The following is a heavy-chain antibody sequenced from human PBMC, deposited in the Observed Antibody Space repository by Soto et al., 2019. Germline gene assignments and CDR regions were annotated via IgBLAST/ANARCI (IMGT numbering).Heavy chain of an antibody. V-gene: IGHV3-9*01. CDR3: AKGPYDSTGYYNFDF. J-gene: IGHJ4*02. CDR2: LSWNSVAI. CDR1: GFTFEDYA. D-gene: IGHD3-22*01. Sequence: SLRLSCAASGFTFEDYAVHWVRQAAGKGLEWVSGLSWNSVAIGYADSVKGRFTISRDNAKNSLYLQMNSLRVEDTALYYCAKGPYDSTGYYNFDFWGQGILVTVSS.